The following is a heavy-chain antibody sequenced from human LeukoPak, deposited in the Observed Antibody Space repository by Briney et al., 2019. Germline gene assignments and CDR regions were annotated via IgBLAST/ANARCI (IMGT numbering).Heavy chain of an antibody. D-gene: IGHD3-3*01. CDR3: ARGQSTIFGVVSTFDY. J-gene: IGHJ4*02. CDR1: GGSFSGYY. CDR2: INHSGST. Sequence: PSETLSLTCAVYGGSFSGYYWSWIRQPPGKGLEWIGEINHSGSTNYNPPLKSRVTISVDTSKNQFSLKLSSVTAADTAVYYCARGQSTIFGVVSTFDYWGQGTLVTVSS. V-gene: IGHV4-34*01.